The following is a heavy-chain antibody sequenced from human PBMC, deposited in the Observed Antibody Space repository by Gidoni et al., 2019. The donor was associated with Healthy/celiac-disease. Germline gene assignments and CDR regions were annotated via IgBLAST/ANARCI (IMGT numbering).Heavy chain of an antibody. J-gene: IGHJ4*02. CDR1: GSTFSSYA. CDR3: ARVLAGVGATFGVHCCPTDY. Sequence: GSTFSSYAISWVRQHPGQGLEWRGGIIPIFGTANYAQKFQGRVTITADESTSTAYMELSSLRSEDTAVDYCARVLAGVGATFGVHCCPTDYWGQGTLVTVSS. CDR2: IIPIFGTA. V-gene: IGHV1-69*01. D-gene: IGHD1-26*01.